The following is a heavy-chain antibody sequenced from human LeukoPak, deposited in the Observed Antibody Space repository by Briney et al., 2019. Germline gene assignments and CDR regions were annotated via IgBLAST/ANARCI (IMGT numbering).Heavy chain of an antibody. Sequence: ASVKVSCKASGYTFTSYAMHWVRQAPGQRLEWMGWINAGNGNTKYSQKFQGRVTITRDTSASTAYMELSSLRSEDTAVYYCASHLLNEWSASPGYPTWGQGTLVTVSS. J-gene: IGHJ5*02. CDR3: ASHLLNEWSASPGYPT. CDR2: INAGNGNT. V-gene: IGHV1-3*01. CDR1: GYTFTSYA. D-gene: IGHD3-9*01.